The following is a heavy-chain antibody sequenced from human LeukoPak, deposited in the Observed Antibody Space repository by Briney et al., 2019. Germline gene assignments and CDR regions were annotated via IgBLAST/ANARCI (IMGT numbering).Heavy chain of an antibody. Sequence: PGGSLRLSCAPSGFTFSSYEINWVRQAPGKGLEWGSYISSSGSTTKYADSVKGRFTISRGNAKNSLYLQMNSLRAEDTAVYYCVRVVAENYYYYMDVWGKGTTVTVSS. CDR1: GFTFSSYE. CDR2: ISSSGSTT. J-gene: IGHJ6*03. V-gene: IGHV3-48*03. CDR3: VRVVAENYYYYMDV.